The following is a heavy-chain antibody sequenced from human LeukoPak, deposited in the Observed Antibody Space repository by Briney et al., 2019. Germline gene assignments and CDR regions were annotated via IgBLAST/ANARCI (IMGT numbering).Heavy chain of an antibody. CDR2: INNDGSST. CDR1: GFTFSSYW. J-gene: IGHJ3*02. Sequence: GGSLRLSCAAPGFTFSSYWMHWVRQAPGKGLGWVSSINNDGSSTIYADSVKGRFTISRDNAKNTLYLQMKSLRAEDTAVYYCGRVRKQLGYSFDIWGQGTMVTVSS. D-gene: IGHD5-18*01. V-gene: IGHV3-74*01. CDR3: GRVRKQLGYSFDI.